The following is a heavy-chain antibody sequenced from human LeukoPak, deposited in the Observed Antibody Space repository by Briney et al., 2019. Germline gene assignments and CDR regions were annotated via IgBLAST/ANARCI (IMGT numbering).Heavy chain of an antibody. CDR3: TSPMKDIVVVPI. CDR2: IRSKAYGGTT. J-gene: IGHJ3*02. D-gene: IGHD2-15*01. Sequence: GGSLRLSCTASGFTFGDYAMNWVRQAPGKGLEWVGFIRSKAYGGTTEYAASVKGRLTISRDDSKSIAYLQMNSLKTEDTAIYYCTSPMKDIVVVPIWGQGTMVTVSS. V-gene: IGHV3-49*04. CDR1: GFTFGDYA.